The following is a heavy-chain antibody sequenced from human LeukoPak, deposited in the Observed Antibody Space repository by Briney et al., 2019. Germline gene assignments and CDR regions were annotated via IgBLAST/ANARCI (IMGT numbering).Heavy chain of an antibody. CDR3: VTRLCSISACRASSYLSFDV. D-gene: IGHD3-10*02. CDR2: VRQDGGEG. J-gene: IGHJ6*04. Sequence: GGSLRLSCAASGFTFNTYWMTWVRQAPGRGLESVANVRQDGGEGHYVDSVKGRFTVSRDNAENSLYLQLNSLRIEDTAVYYCVTRLCSISACRASSYLSFDVWGKGTTVTVSS. CDR1: GFTFNTYW. V-gene: IGHV3-7*01.